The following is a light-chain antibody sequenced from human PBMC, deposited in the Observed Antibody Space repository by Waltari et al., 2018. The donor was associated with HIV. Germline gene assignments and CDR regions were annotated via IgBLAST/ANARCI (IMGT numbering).Light chain of an antibody. CDR1: QSVTSGY. Sequence: EIVLTQSPGTLSLSPGERATLYCRASQSVTSGYLAWYQQKRGQAPRHVIYAASSRATGIPGRFSGSASVTDFTLTISRLEPEDFAVYYCQQYSSSPITFGQGTRL. V-gene: IGKV3-20*01. J-gene: IGKJ5*01. CDR3: QQYSSSPIT. CDR2: AAS.